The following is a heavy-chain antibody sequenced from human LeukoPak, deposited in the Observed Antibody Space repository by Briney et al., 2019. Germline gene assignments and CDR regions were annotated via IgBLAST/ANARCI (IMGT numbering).Heavy chain of an antibody. D-gene: IGHD3-16*02. CDR1: GYTFTDFY. J-gene: IGHJ4*02. V-gene: IGHV1-2*02. CDR2: INPQDGGT. Sequence: ASVKVSCKASGYTFTDFYIHWVRQAPGQGLEWLGWINPQDGGTQTAQKFQGRVRLTRDTSTTTAYMDMSGLIFDDTAVYYCGIDSYRYSAPDYWGQGTLLTVSS. CDR3: GIDSYRYSAPDY.